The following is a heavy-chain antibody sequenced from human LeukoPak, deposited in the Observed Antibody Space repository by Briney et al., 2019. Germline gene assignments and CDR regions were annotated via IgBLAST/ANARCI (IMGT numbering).Heavy chain of an antibody. J-gene: IGHJ4*02. CDR3: AKGPRPGSSGYPNLDH. CDR2: IYSGSTT. CDR1: GFTVSSNY. Sequence: PGESLRLSCAASGFTVSSNYMNWVRQAPGKGLEWVSLIYSGSTTNYADSVKGRFTISRDNSKNTLYLQMNSLRVEDTAVYYCAKGPRPGSSGYPNLDHWGQGTLVIVSS. D-gene: IGHD3-22*01. V-gene: IGHV3-53*01.